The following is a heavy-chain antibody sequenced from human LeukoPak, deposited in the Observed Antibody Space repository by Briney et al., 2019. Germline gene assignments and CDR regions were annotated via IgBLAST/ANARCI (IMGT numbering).Heavy chain of an antibody. CDR2: ISGSGGST. D-gene: IGHD6-19*01. Sequence: GGSLRLSCAASGFTFSSYAMSWVRQAPGKGLEWVSAISGSGGSTYYADSVKGRITISRDNSKNTLYLQMNSLRAEDTAVYYCAKDFLIAVAGTIDYWGQGTLVTVSS. V-gene: IGHV3-23*01. CDR3: AKDFLIAVAGTIDY. CDR1: GFTFSSYA. J-gene: IGHJ4*02.